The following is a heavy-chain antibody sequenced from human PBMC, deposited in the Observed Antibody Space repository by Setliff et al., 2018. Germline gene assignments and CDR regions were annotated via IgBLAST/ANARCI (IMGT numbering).Heavy chain of an antibody. D-gene: IGHD3-16*02. CDR3: TRAGPRMRYYYMDV. J-gene: IGHJ6*03. CDR1: GGSITTSSYS. CDR2: IYHSGTT. Sequence: SETLSLTCTVSGGSITTSSYSWGWIRQPPGKGLEWIGNIYHSGTTYYNPSLKSRLTLSVDTSKNQFSLRLISVTAADTAVYFCTRAGPRMRYYYMDVWGKGATVTVSS. V-gene: IGHV4-39*01.